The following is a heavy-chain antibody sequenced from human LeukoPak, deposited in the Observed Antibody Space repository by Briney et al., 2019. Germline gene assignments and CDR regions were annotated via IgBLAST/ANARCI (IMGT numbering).Heavy chain of an antibody. Sequence: PGGSLRLSCAASGFTFSSYGMHWVRQAPGKGLEGVAVIWYDGSNKYYADSVKGRFTISRDNSKNTLYLQMNSLRAEDTAVYYCARESVRLYFDYWGQGTLVTVSS. CDR3: ARESVRLYFDY. J-gene: IGHJ4*02. V-gene: IGHV3-33*01. D-gene: IGHD3-10*01. CDR1: GFTFSSYG. CDR2: IWYDGSNK.